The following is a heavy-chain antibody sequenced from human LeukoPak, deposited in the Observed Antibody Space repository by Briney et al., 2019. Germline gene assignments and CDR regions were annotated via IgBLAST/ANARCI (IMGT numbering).Heavy chain of an antibody. CDR1: GGSISSYY. J-gene: IGHJ4*02. Sequence: SETLSLTCTVSGGSISSYYWSSIRQPPGKGLEWIGYIYYSGSTNYNPSLKSRVTISVDTSKNQFSLKLSSVTAADTAVYYCATYYDFWSGYLSWGQGTLVTVSS. CDR2: IYYSGST. CDR3: ATYYDFWSGYLS. V-gene: IGHV4-59*01. D-gene: IGHD3-3*01.